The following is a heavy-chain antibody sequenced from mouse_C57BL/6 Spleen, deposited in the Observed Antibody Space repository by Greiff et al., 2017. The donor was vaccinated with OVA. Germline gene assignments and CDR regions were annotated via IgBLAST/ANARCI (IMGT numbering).Heavy chain of an antibody. D-gene: IGHD1-1*01. Sequence: EVQLVESGGGLVQPTGSLKLSCAASGFSFNTYAMNWVRQAPGKGLEWVARIRSKSNNYATYYADSVKDRFTISRDDSESMLYLQMNNLKTEDTAMYYCVRHKGYYYGSAMDYWGQGTSVTVSS. CDR1: GFSFNTYA. CDR2: IRSKSNNYAT. J-gene: IGHJ4*01. V-gene: IGHV10-1*01. CDR3: VRHKGYYYGSAMDY.